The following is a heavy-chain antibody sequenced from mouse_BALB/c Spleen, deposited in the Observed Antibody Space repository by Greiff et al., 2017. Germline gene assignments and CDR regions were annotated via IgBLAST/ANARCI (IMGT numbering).Heavy chain of an antibody. V-gene: IGHV5-6-5*01. Sequence: EVKLEESGGGLVKPGGSLKLSCAASGFTFSSYAMSWVRQTPEKRLEWVASISSGGSTYYPDSVKGRFTISRDNARNILYLQMSSLRSEDTAMYYCARGPYDGYYFFAYWGQGTLVTVSA. J-gene: IGHJ3*01. CDR3: ARGPYDGYYFFAY. CDR1: GFTFSSYA. D-gene: IGHD2-3*01. CDR2: ISSGGST.